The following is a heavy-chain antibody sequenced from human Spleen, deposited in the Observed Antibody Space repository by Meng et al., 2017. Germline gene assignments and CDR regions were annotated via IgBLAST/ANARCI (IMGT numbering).Heavy chain of an antibody. CDR3: RLAYCMGDCVDY. D-gene: IGHD2-21*01. CDR1: GGSISSSN. Sequence: QVQLQQWGAGLLKPSETLSLTCAVSGGSISSSNWWSWIRQPPGKGLEWLGQINHSGSTNDNPSLKSRVTISIDTSRNQLSLKLSSVTAADTAVYYCRLAYCMGDCVDYWGQGTLVTVSS. CDR2: INHSGST. V-gene: IGHV4-34*01. J-gene: IGHJ4*02.